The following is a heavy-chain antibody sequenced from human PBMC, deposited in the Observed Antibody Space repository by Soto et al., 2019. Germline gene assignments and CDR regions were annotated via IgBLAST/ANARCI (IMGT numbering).Heavy chain of an antibody. J-gene: IGHJ5*02. D-gene: IGHD3-22*01. Sequence: ASVKVSCKASGYTFTSYAMHWVRQAPGQRLEWMGWINAGNGNTKYSQKFQGRVTITRDTSASTAYMELSSLRSEDTAVYYCARGYDSSGFIWFDPWGQGTLVTVSS. V-gene: IGHV1-3*01. CDR2: INAGNGNT. CDR3: ARGYDSSGFIWFDP. CDR1: GYTFTSYA.